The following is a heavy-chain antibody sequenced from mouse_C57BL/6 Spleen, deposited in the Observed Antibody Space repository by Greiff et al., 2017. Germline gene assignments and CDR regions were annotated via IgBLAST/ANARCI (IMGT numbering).Heavy chain of an antibody. CDR2: INPNNGGT. Sequence: VQLQQSGPELVKPGASVKIPCKASGYTFTDYNMDWVKQSHGKSLEWIGDINPNNGGTIYNQKFKGKATLTVDKSSSTAYMELRSLTSEDTAVYYWARRDGSSYNYAMDYWGQGTSGTVSS. CDR3: ARRDGSSYNYAMDY. J-gene: IGHJ4*01. V-gene: IGHV1-18*01. CDR1: GYTFTDYN. D-gene: IGHD1-1*01.